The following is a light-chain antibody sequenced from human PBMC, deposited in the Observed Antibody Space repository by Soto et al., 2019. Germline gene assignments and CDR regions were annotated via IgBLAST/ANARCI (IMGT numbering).Light chain of an antibody. CDR3: QTWGTGIWV. CDR2: LNSDGSH. CDR1: SGYSTYG. V-gene: IGLV4-69*01. J-gene: IGLJ3*02. Sequence: QPVLTQSPSASASLGASGKLTCTLSSGYSTYGIAWHQQQPEKGPRFLMKLNSDGSHNKGDGIPDRFSGSSSGAERYLTISSLQLEDEADYYCQTWGTGIWVFGGGTKLTVL.